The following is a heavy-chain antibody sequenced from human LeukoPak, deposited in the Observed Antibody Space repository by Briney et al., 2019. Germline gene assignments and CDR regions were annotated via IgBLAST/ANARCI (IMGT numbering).Heavy chain of an antibody. Sequence: PGGSLRLSCETASGFTFSDYISWIRQAPGKGLEWVSSISSSSSYIYYADSVKGRFTISRDNSKNTLYLQMNSLRAEDTAVYYCAAAAMVIYWGQGTLVTVSS. CDR2: ISSSSSYI. CDR3: AAAAMVIY. CDR1: GFTFSDY. D-gene: IGHD5-18*01. J-gene: IGHJ4*02. V-gene: IGHV3-21*04.